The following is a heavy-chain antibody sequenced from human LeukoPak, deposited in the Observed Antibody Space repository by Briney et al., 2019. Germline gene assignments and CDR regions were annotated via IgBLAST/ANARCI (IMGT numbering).Heavy chain of an antibody. J-gene: IGHJ6*04. CDR1: GGSFSGYY. CDR2: INHSGST. Sequence: PSETLSLTCAVYGGSFSGYYWSWIRQPPGKGLEWIGEINHSGSTNYNPSLKSRVTISVDTSKNQLSLKLSSVTAADTAVYYCARGRSLGCMDVWGKGTTVTVSS. V-gene: IGHV4-34*01. CDR3: ARGRSLGCMDV. D-gene: IGHD1-26*01.